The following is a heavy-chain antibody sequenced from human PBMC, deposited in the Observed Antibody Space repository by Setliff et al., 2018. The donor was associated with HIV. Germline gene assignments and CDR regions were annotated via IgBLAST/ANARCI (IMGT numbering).Heavy chain of an antibody. Sequence: GSLRLSCATSTFTFDSFSMTWVRQAPGKGLEWVANINQDGSEKNYLDSVKGRFAISKDFAKNSLYLQMNSLRLEDTAVYYCAREVVVVVATTDAFDIWGQGTMVT. CDR3: AREVVVVVATTDAFDI. V-gene: IGHV3-7*03. CDR1: TFTFDSFS. D-gene: IGHD2-15*01. CDR2: INQDGSEK. J-gene: IGHJ3*02.